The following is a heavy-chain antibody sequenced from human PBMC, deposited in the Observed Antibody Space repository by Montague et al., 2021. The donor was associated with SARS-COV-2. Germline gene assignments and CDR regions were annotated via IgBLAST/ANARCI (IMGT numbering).Heavy chain of an antibody. CDR2: INWNGGST. V-gene: IGHV3-20*04. Sequence: SLRLSCAASGFTFGDYGMSWVRQAPGEGLEWVSGINWNGGSTGYADSVKGRFTISRDNAKNSLYLQMNSLRAEDTALYYCARVMSGYSGYDLRLIYYYHGMDAWGQGTTVTVSS. CDR3: ARVMSGYSGYDLRLIYYYHGMDA. J-gene: IGHJ6*02. D-gene: IGHD5-12*01. CDR1: GFTFGDYG.